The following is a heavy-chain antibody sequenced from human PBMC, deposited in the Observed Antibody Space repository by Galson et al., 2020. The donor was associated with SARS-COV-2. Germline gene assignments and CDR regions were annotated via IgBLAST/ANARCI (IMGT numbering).Heavy chain of an antibody. CDR2: GHRSGTT. Sequence: SETLSLTCGAYGGSFSTFYWNWIRQPPGKGLDWIGEGHRSGTTNYNPSLKSRVTISLDTSKNQFSLKLSSVTAADTAVYYCARGGYNSSTTYYYHYMDVWGKGTTVIVSS. D-gene: IGHD6-6*01. V-gene: IGHV4-34*01. J-gene: IGHJ6*03. CDR1: GGSFSTFY. CDR3: ARGGYNSSTTYYYHYMDV.